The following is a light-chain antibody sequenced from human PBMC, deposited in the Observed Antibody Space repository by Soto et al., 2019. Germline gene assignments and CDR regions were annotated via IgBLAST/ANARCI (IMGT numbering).Light chain of an antibody. CDR1: QSISSW. CDR2: KAS. Sequence: IQMNQSPSTLSASVGDRVTITCRASQSISSWLAWYQQKPGKAPKLLIYKASSLESGVPSGFSGSGSGTEFTLTISSLQPDDFATYYCQQYNSYPWTFGQGTKVDIK. CDR3: QQYNSYPWT. V-gene: IGKV1-5*03. J-gene: IGKJ1*01.